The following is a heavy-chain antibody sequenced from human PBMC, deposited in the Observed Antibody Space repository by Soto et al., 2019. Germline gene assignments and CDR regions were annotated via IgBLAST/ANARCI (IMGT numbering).Heavy chain of an antibody. D-gene: IGHD5-18*01. CDR3: AKGTGYSYDSVPDY. J-gene: IGHJ4*02. CDR2: ISYDGSNK. V-gene: IGHV3-30*18. Sequence: PVGSLRLSCAASGFTFSSYGMHWVRQAPGKGLEWVAVISYDGSNKYYADSVKGRFTISRDNSKNTLYLQMNSLRAEDTAVYYCAKGTGYSYDSVPDYWGQGTLVTVSS. CDR1: GFTFSSYG.